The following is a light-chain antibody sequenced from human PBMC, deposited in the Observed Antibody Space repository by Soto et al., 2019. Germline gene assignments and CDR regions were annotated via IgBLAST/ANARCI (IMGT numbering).Light chain of an antibody. V-gene: IGKV1-12*01. Sequence: THSLDSVFAAVRVVVKVTIRASQDIYLWLAWYQQKPGEAPNLLIYTASPLESGVPSRFSGSASGTEIPLTFTVLPPDLFPTYYLQQHEAVVTFGGGTKVDIK. CDR3: QQHEAVVT. J-gene: IGKJ4*02. CDR1: QDIYLW. CDR2: TAS.